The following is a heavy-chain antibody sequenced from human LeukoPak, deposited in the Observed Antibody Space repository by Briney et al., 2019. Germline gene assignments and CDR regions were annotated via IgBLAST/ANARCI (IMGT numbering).Heavy chain of an antibody. CDR3: AVIRGYSSHDAFDI. D-gene: IGHD5-18*01. CDR1: GYTFTSYG. Sequence: ASVKVSCKASGYTFTSYGISWVRQAPGQGLEWKGWISAYNGNTNYAQKLQGRVTMTTDTSTSTAYMELRSLRSDDTAVYYCAVIRGYSSHDAFDIWGQGTMVTVSS. CDR2: ISAYNGNT. J-gene: IGHJ3*02. V-gene: IGHV1-18*01.